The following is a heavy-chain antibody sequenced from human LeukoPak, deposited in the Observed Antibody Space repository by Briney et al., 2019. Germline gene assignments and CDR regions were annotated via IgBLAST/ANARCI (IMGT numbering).Heavy chain of an antibody. CDR2: IKQDGSTK. V-gene: IGHV3-7*01. CDR3: ARDTDGSLDY. CDR1: GFTFSNSW. J-gene: IGHJ4*02. D-gene: IGHD1-26*01. Sequence: GGSLRLSCAASGFTFSNSWMAWGREAPGKGLEWVANIKQDGSTKHYADSLKGRFTISRDNPKNSVYVQMNSLGADDTAVYYCARDTDGSLDYWGQGILVTVAS.